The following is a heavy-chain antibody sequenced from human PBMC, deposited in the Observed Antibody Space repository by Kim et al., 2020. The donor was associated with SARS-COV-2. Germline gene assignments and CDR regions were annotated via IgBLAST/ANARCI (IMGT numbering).Heavy chain of an antibody. CDR3: AREVVVAATRYVDY. J-gene: IGHJ4*02. D-gene: IGHD2-15*01. CDR2: IYYSGST. Sequence: SETLSLTCTVSGGSISSYYWSWIRQPPGKGLEWIGYIYYSGSTNYNPSLKSRVTISVDTSKNQFSLKLSSVTAADTAVYYCAREVVVAATRYVDYWGQGTLVTVSS. V-gene: IGHV4-59*01. CDR1: GGSISSYY.